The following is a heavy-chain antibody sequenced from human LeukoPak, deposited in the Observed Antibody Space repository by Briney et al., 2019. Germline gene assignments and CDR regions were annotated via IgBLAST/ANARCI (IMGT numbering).Heavy chain of an antibody. CDR3: ARDFFHGHCSGLTCFLLDS. V-gene: IGHV1-18*01. D-gene: IGHD2-15*01. CDR2: ISAHYGNT. J-gene: IGHJ4*02. CDR1: GYTFTSYG. Sequence: VASVKVSCKASGYTFTSYGITWARQAPGQGLEWMGWISAHYGNTNYAQKFQGRLTMTTDTSTNTAYMELRSLRPDDTAVYFCARDFFHGHCSGLTCFLLDSWGQGSLVTVSS.